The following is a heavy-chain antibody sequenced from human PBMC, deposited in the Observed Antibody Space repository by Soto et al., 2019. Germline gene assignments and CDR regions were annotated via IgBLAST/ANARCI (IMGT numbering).Heavy chain of an antibody. J-gene: IGHJ3*02. CDR1: GYTFTGYY. D-gene: IGHD3-3*02. CDR2: INPNSGGT. CDR3: ARTPRRDVYAALAYAIDT. V-gene: IGHV1-2*02. Sequence: ASVKVSCKASGYTFTGYYMHWVRQAPGQGLEWMGWINPNSGGTNYAQKFQGRVTMTRDTSISTAYMELSRLRSDDTAVYYCARTPRRDVYAALAYAIDTLGQETTVTISS.